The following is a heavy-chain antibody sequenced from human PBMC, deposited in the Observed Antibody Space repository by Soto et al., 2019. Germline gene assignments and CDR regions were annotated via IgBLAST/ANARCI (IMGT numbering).Heavy chain of an antibody. CDR2: ISYTGSTI. J-gene: IGHJ4*02. Sequence: EVQLVESGGGLVKPGGTLRLSCAASGFTFSTYTFNWVRQTPGKGLEWVSYISYTGSTIYYADSVRGRFTISRDNSKNSLYLQMNSLRAEDTAVYYCARGLRIYYDRSGLHYWGQGTLVTVSS. CDR1: GFTFSTYT. CDR3: ARGLRIYYDRSGLHY. D-gene: IGHD3-22*01. V-gene: IGHV3-21*05.